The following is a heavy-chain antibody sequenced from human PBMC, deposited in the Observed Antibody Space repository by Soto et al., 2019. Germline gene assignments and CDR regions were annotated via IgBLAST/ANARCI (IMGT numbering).Heavy chain of an antibody. V-gene: IGHV4-39*02. J-gene: IGHJ4*02. CDR2: IYYSGST. Sequence: SETLSLTCTVSGGSISSSSYYWGWIRQPPGKGLEWIGSIYYSGSTYYNPSLKSRVTISVDTSKNQFSLKLSSVTAADTAVYYCARDTPGITGTINLHYWGQGTLVTVSS. CDR1: GGSISSSSYY. CDR3: ARDTPGITGTINLHY. D-gene: IGHD1-20*01.